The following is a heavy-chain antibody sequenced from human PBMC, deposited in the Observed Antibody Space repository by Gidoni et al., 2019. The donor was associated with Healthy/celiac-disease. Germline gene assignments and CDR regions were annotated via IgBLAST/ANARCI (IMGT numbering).Heavy chain of an antibody. CDR3: AKKRSYYYGSGLSYYYGMDV. Sequence: GRFTISRDNSKNTLYLQMNSLRAEDTAVYYCAKKRSYYYGSGLSYYYGMDVWGQGTTVTVSS. D-gene: IGHD3-10*01. J-gene: IGHJ6*02. V-gene: IGHV3-23*01.